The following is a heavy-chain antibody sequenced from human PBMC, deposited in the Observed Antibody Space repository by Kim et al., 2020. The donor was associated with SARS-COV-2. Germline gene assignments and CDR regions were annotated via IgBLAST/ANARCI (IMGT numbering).Heavy chain of an antibody. V-gene: IGHV3-23*01. CDR3: AKDAHPYYDFWSGYYIAYYYYGMDV. CDR1: GFTFSSYA. CDR2: ISGSGGST. D-gene: IGHD3-3*01. J-gene: IGHJ6*02. Sequence: GGSLRLSCAASGFTFSSYAMSWVRQAPGKGLEWVSAISGSGGSTYYADSVKGRFTISRDNSKNTLYLQMNSLRAEDTAVYYCAKDAHPYYDFWSGYYIAYYYYGMDVWGQGTTVTVSS.